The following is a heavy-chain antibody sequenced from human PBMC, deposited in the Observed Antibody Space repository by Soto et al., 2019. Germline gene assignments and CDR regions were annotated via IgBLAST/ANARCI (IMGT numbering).Heavy chain of an antibody. Sequence: QVQLVESGGGVVQPGRSLRLFCAASGFTLSSYTMYWVRQAPGKGLEWVASTSSDGINEYYADSAKGRFTISRDNSKNTLFVHMNSLRAEDSDMYFCARERSGAVAAPGYWGQGTLVTVSS. D-gene: IGHD6-19*01. CDR2: TSSDGINE. V-gene: IGHV3-30-3*01. CDR3: ARERSGAVAAPGY. CDR1: GFTLSSYT. J-gene: IGHJ4*02.